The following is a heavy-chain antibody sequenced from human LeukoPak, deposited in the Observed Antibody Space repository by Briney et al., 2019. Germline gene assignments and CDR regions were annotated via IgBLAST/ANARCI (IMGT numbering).Heavy chain of an antibody. J-gene: IGHJ4*02. CDR1: GFTFSSYW. V-gene: IGHV3-74*01. CDR3: ARAPSGSPIAEDY. D-gene: IGHD6-13*01. Sequence: GGSLRLSCAASGFTFSSYWMHWVRQAPGKGLVWVSRIYSDGGGTSYADSVMGRFTISRDNAKNTLYLQMNSLRAEDTAVYYCARAPSGSPIAEDYWGQGTLVTVSS. CDR2: IYSDGGGT.